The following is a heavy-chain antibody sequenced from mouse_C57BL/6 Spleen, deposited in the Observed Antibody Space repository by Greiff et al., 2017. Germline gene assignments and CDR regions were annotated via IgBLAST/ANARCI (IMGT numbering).Heavy chain of an antibody. CDR3: ARNRGKDSPDY. Sequence: VQLQQPGAELVMPGASVKLSCKASGYTFTSYWMHWVKQRPGQGLEWIGEIDPSDSYTNYNQKFKGKSTLTVDKSSSTAYMQLSSLTSEDSAVYYCARNRGKDSPDYWGQGTTLTVSS. J-gene: IGHJ2*01. V-gene: IGHV1-69*01. CDR1: GYTFTSYW. CDR2: IDPSDSYT.